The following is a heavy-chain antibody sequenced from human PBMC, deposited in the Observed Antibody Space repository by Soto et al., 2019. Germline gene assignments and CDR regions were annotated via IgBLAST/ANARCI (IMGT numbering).Heavy chain of an antibody. V-gene: IGHV4-30-4*01. CDR2: IYYSGST. D-gene: IGHD5-12*01. Sequence: SETLSLTCTVSGGSISSGDYYWSWIRQPPGKGLEWIGYIYYSGSTYYNPSLKSRVTISVDTSKNQFSLKLSSVTAADTAVYYCARDLRGYSGYGAVAGTDYWGQGTLVTVS. CDR1: GGSISSGDYY. CDR3: ARDLRGYSGYGAVAGTDY. J-gene: IGHJ4*02.